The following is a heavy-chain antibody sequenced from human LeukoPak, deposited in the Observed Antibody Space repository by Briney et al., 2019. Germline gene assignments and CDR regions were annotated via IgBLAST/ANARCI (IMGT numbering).Heavy chain of an antibody. D-gene: IGHD6-13*01. CDR2: IYSGGST. CDR1: GFTVSSNY. CDR3: ARGGHSSSWDY. V-gene: IGHV3-66*01. J-gene: IGHJ4*02. Sequence: GGSLRLSCAASGFTVSSNYMSWVRQAPGKGLEWVSVIYSGGSTYYADSVKGRFTISRDNAKKSLYLQMNSLRAEDTAVYYCARGGHSSSWDYWGQGTLVTVSS.